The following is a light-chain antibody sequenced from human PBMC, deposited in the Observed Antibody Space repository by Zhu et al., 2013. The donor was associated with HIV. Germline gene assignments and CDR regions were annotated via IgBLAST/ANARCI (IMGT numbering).Light chain of an antibody. CDR3: CSHAGRYTLGL. CDR1: PSDIGDYNY. Sequence: QSALTQPASVSGSPGQSITISCSGTPSDIGDYNYVSWYQHLPGNAPKLIIYEVSNRPSGVSYRFSGSKFANTASLTISGLQAEDEADYYCCSHAGRYTLGLFGGGTKLTVL. V-gene: IGLV2-14*01. J-gene: IGLJ3*02. CDR2: EVS.